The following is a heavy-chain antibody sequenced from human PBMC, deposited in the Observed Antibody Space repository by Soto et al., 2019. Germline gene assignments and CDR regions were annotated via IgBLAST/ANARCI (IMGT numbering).Heavy chain of an antibody. CDR2: ISYEGENK. D-gene: IGHD2-2*01. CDR3: AKDIRLLDIVLVPAALDY. CDR1: GFTFISYG. J-gene: IGHJ4*02. Sequence: PGGSLRLSCAASGFTFISYGMHWVRQAPGKGLEWVAVISYEGENKFYADSVKGRFTISRDNSKNTLYLQMNSLRAEDTAVYYCAKDIRLLDIVLVPAALDYWGQGTLVTVSS. V-gene: IGHV3-30*18.